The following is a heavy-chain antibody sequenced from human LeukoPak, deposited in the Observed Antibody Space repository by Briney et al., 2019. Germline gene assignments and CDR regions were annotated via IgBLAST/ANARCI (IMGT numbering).Heavy chain of an antibody. V-gene: IGHV4-30-4*01. CDR3: ARHTTHGDYNPNDY. J-gene: IGHJ4*02. D-gene: IGHD3-16*01. Sequence: SETLSLTCTVSGGSISSGHYYWTWIRQPPGKGLEWIGYISYSGNTDSNPSLKSRVTISVDTSKNQFSLKLSSVTAADTAVYYCARHTTHGDYNPNDYWGQGTLVTVSS. CDR1: GGSISSGHYY. CDR2: ISYSGNT.